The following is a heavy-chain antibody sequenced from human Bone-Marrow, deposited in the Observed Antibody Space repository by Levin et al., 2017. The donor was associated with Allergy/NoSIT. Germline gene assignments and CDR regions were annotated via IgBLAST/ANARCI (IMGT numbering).Heavy chain of an antibody. CDR3: ARGYSGYAQGYYYYYYGMDV. V-gene: IGHV2-70*01. D-gene: IGHD5-12*01. CDR2: IDWDDDK. J-gene: IGHJ6*02. CDR1: GFSLSTSGMC. Sequence: VSGPTLVKPTQTLTLTCTFSGFSLSTSGMCVSWIRQPPGKALEWLALIDWDDDKYYSTSLKTRLTISKDTSKNQVVLTMTNMDPVDTATYYCARGYSGYAQGYYYYYYGMDVWGQGTTVTVSS.